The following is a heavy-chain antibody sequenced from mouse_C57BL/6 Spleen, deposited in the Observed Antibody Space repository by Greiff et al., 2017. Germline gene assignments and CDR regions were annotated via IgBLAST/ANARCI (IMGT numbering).Heavy chain of an antibody. J-gene: IGHJ3*01. Sequence: QVQLQQPGAELVRPGSSVKLSCKASGYTFTSYWMHWVKQRPIQGLEWIGNIDPSDSETHYTQKFKDKATLTVDKSSSTAYMQLRSLTSEDSAVYYCARWGYDYDAYWGQGTLVTVSA. CDR1: GYTFTSYW. V-gene: IGHV1-52*01. CDR3: ARWGYDYDAY. D-gene: IGHD2-4*01. CDR2: IDPSDSET.